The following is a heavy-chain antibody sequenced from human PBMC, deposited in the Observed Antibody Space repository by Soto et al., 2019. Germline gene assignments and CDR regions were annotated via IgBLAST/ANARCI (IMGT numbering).Heavy chain of an antibody. V-gene: IGHV3-30*18. D-gene: IGHD5-12*01. J-gene: IGHJ4*02. CDR1: GFTFSSYG. Sequence: GGSLRLSCAASGFTFSSYGMHWVRQAPGKGLEWVAVISYDGSNKYYADSVKGRFTISRDNSKNTLYLQMNSLRAEDTAVYYCAKDAIVATVSLDYWGQGTLVTVSS. CDR3: AKDAIVATVSLDY. CDR2: ISYDGSNK.